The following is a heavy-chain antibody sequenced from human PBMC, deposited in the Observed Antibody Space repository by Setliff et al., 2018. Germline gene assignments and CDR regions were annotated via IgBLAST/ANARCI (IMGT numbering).Heavy chain of an antibody. CDR2: IYTSGST. Sequence: SETLSLTCTVSGGSISGDSWSWIRQSPGKELEWIGYIYTSGSTNYNPSLKSRVAISIDTSKNQFSLKVNSVTAADTAIYYCARGLNSVSWTFAYWGQGSLVTVSS. J-gene: IGHJ4*02. CDR1: GGSISGDS. D-gene: IGHD2-15*01. CDR3: ARGLNSVSWTFAY. V-gene: IGHV4-4*08.